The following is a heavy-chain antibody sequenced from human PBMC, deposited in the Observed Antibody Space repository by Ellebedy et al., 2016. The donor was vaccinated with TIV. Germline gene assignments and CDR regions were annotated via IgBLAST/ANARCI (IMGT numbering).Heavy chain of an antibody. CDR1: GFTFSSYG. D-gene: IGHD6-19*01. CDR3: AKDKGSSGWSGDAFDI. CDR2: ISYDGSNK. V-gene: IGHV3-30*18. J-gene: IGHJ3*02. Sequence: GESLKISCAASGFTFSSYGMHWVRQAPGKGLEWVAVISYDGSNKYYADSVKGRFTISRDNSKNTLYLQMNSLRAEDTAVYYCAKDKGSSGWSGDAFDIWGQGTMVTVSS.